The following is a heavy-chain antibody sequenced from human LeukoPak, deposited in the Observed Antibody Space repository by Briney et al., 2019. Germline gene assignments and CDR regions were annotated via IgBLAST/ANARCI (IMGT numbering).Heavy chain of an antibody. V-gene: IGHV4-39*01. J-gene: IGHJ6*03. CDR2: IYYSGST. D-gene: IGHD4-11*01. Sequence: SETLSLTCTVSGGSISSSSCYWGWIRQPPGEGLEWIGSIYYSGSTYYNPSLKSRVTISVDTSKNQFSLKLSSVTAADTAVYYCATLETTYYYMDVWGKGTTVTVSS. CDR3: ATLETTYYYMDV. CDR1: GGSISSSSCY.